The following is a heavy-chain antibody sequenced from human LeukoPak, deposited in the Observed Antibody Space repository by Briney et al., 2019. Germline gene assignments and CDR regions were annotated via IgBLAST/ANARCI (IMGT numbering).Heavy chain of an antibody. J-gene: IGHJ5*02. CDR2: IYYSGST. V-gene: IGHV4-61*01. CDR1: GGSVSSGSYY. D-gene: IGHD4-17*01. CDR3: ARSYGDYAYNWFDP. Sequence: PSETLSLTCTVSGGSVSSGSYYWSWIRQPPGKGLEWIGYIYYSGSTNYNPSLKSRVTISVDTSKNQFSLKLSSVTAADTAVYYCARSYGDYAYNWFDPWGQGTLVTVSS.